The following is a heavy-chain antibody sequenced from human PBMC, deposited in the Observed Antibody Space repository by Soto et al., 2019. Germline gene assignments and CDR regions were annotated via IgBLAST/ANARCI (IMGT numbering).Heavy chain of an antibody. CDR2: ISAYNGNT. CDR3: ARGMGDFWSGYYWPYYYGMDV. V-gene: IGHV1-18*01. D-gene: IGHD3-3*01. CDR1: GYTFTSYG. J-gene: IGHJ6*02. Sequence: QVQLVQSGAEVKKPGASVKVSCKASGYTFTSYGISWVRQAPGQGLEWMGWISAYNGNTNYAQKLQGRVTMTTDTPTSTAYMELRSLRSDDTAVYYCARGMGDFWSGYYWPYYYGMDVWGQGTTVTVSS.